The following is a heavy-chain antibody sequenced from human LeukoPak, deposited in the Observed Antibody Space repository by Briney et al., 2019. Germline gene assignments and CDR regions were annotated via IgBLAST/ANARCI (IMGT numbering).Heavy chain of an antibody. CDR2: ISSSSSYI. D-gene: IGHD6-19*01. V-gene: IGHV3-21*01. CDR1: GFTFSNYD. J-gene: IGHJ4*02. CDR3: AKGKYSSEPLDY. Sequence: GGSLRLSCAASGFTFSNYDMHWVRQAPGKGLEWVSAISSSSSYIYYADSIKGRFTISRDNSKNTLYLQMNSLRAEDTAVYYCAKGKYSSEPLDYWGQGTQVTVSS.